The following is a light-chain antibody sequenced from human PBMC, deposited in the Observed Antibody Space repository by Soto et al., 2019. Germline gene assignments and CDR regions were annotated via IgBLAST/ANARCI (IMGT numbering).Light chain of an antibody. Sequence: DIQMTQSPSSLSASIGDRATLTCRASQSISFYLNWYQQKPGKAPRLLIYAASSLQSGVPSRFSGSGSGTDFTLTISSLQPEDFATYYCQQANSSPITFGQGTRLEIK. CDR1: QSISFY. CDR2: AAS. CDR3: QQANSSPIT. J-gene: IGKJ5*01. V-gene: IGKV1-39*01.